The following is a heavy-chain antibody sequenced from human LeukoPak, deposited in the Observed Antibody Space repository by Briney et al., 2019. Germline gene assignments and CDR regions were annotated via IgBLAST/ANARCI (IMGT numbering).Heavy chain of an antibody. V-gene: IGHV3-49*03. Sequence: GGSLRLSCTASGFTFGDYAMSWFRQAPGKGLEWVGFIRSKAYGGTTEYAASVKGRFTISRDDSKSIAYLQMNSLKTEDTAVYYCTREGKTYYDFWSGYYTAKWFDPWGQGTLVTVSP. CDR2: IRSKAYGGTT. CDR3: TREGKTYYDFWSGYYTAKWFDP. CDR1: GFTFGDYA. D-gene: IGHD3-3*01. J-gene: IGHJ5*02.